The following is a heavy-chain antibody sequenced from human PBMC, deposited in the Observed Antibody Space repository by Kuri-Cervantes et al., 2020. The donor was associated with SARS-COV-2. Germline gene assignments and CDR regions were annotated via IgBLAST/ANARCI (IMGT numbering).Heavy chain of an antibody. CDR3: ARVLFTRGGYYYRGKNWFDP. CDR2: INHSGST. D-gene: IGHD3-22*01. CDR1: GGSFSGYY. V-gene: IGHV4-34*01. Sequence: GSLRLSCAVYGGSFSGYYWSWIRQPPGKGLEWIGEINHSGSTNYNPSLKSRVTISVDTSKNQFSLKLSSVTAADTAVYYCARVLFTRGGYYYRGKNWFDPWGQGTLATVSS. J-gene: IGHJ5*02.